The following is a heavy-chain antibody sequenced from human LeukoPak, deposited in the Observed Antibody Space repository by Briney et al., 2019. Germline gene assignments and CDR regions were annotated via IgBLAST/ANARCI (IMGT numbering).Heavy chain of an antibody. V-gene: IGHV3-7*03. CDR3: ARRYFDY. J-gene: IGHJ4*02. CDR2: INQDGSEK. CDR1: GFIFSDYW. Sequence: PGGSLRLSCEASGFIFSDYWMSWVRQAPGKGLEWVANINQDGSEKHYVDSVKGRFTISRDNAKNSLYLQMNSLRAEDTAVYYRARRYFDYWSQGTLVTVSS.